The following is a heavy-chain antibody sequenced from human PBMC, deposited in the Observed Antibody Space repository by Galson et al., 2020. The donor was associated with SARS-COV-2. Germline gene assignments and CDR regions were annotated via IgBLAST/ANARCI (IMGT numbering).Heavy chain of an antibody. D-gene: IGHD2-15*01. CDR3: ARRTCSGSSCSDSFDI. Sequence: SETLSLTCTVSGHSIRSSKWWGWIRQSPKKGLEWIGYISSGGSIYYNPSLKSRVTMSVDTSKNQFSLKLSSVTAVDTAVYFCARRTCSGSSCSDSFDIWGQGTMVTVSS. CDR1: GHSIRSSKW. V-gene: IGHV4-28*05. CDR2: ISSGGSI. J-gene: IGHJ3*02.